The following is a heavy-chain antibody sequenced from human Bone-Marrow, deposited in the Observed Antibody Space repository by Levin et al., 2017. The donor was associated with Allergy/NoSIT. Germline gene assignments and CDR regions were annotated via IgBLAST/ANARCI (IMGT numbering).Heavy chain of an antibody. Sequence: PSETLSLTCNVSGASISSYYWSWIRQPAGKGLEWVGRVYFSGNTVYNPSLNNRVTMSVDTSKKQFSLKLNSVTAADTALYYCARSFTRGSWYFDFWGPGILVTVSP. CDR3: ARSFTRGSWYFDF. CDR1: GASISSYY. D-gene: IGHD3-10*01. V-gene: IGHV4-4*07. J-gene: IGHJ4*02. CDR2: VYFSGNT.